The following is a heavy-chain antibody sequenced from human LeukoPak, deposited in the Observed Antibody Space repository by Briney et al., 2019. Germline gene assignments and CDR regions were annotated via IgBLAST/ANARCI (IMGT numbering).Heavy chain of an antibody. D-gene: IGHD6-19*01. CDR2: IRYDGSNK. CDR1: GFTFSSYG. J-gene: IGHJ4*02. CDR3: AKDGDVEQWLVRAFDY. V-gene: IGHV3-30*02. Sequence: GGSLRLSCAASGFTFSSYGMHWVRQAPGKGLEWVAFIRYDGSNKYYADSVKGRFTISRDNSKNTLYLQMNSLRPEDTAVYYCAKDGDVEQWLVRAFDYWGQGTLVTVSS.